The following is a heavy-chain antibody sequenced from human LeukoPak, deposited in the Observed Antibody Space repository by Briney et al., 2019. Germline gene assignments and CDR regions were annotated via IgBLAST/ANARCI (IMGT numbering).Heavy chain of an antibody. V-gene: IGHV3-74*01. CDR3: AKAGWLQLNDAFDI. CDR1: GLTFSSHW. J-gene: IGHJ3*02. D-gene: IGHD5-24*01. Sequence: SGGSLRLSCAASGLTFSSHWMHWVRHAPGKGLVWVSRITNDGSSTTYADSVKGRFTISRDNAKNSLYLQMNSLRAEDTALYYCAKAGWLQLNDAFDIWGQGTMVTVSS. CDR2: ITNDGSST.